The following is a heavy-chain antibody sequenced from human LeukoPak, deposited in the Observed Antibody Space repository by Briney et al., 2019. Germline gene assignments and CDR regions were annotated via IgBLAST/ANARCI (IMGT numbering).Heavy chain of an antibody. Sequence: VESLKISCKGSGYSFTSYWISWVRKMPGKGLEWMGRIDPSDSYTNYSPSFQGHVTISADKSISTAYLQWSSLKASDTAMYYCARHGMGNWFDPWGQGTLVTVSS. D-gene: IGHD1-26*01. J-gene: IGHJ5*02. V-gene: IGHV5-10-1*01. CDR2: IDPSDSYT. CDR3: ARHGMGNWFDP. CDR1: GYSFTSYW.